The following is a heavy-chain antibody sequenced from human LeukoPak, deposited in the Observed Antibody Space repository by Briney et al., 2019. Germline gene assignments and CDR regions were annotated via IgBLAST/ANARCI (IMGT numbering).Heavy chain of an antibody. J-gene: IGHJ4*02. V-gene: IGHV3-9*01. D-gene: IGHD1-26*01. CDR3: AKGFSESVGAKDY. CDR2: ISWNSGSI. Sequence: GRSLRLSCAASGFTFDDYAMHWVRQAPGKGLEWVSGISWNSGSIGYADSVKGRFTISRDNAKNSLYLQMNSLRAEDTALYYCAKGFSESVGAKDYWGQGTLVTVSS. CDR1: GFTFDDYA.